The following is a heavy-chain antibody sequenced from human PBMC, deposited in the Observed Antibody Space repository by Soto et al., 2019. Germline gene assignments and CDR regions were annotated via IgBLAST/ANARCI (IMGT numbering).Heavy chain of an antibody. D-gene: IGHD2-2*01. V-gene: IGHV3-64*04. Sequence: GGSLRLSCAASGFTFSSYAMHWVRQAPGKGLEYVSAISSNSSNTYYADSVKGRFTISRDNAKNSLYLQMNSLRAEDTAVYYCARKAYQFRYFDYWGQGTLVTVSS. CDR1: GFTFSSYA. J-gene: IGHJ4*02. CDR2: ISSNSSNT. CDR3: ARKAYQFRYFDY.